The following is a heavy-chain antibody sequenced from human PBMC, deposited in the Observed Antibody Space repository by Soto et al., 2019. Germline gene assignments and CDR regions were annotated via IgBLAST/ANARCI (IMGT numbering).Heavy chain of an antibody. CDR1: GFTFSGYA. D-gene: IGHD3-10*01. CDR2: ISGGGDAT. J-gene: IGHJ2*01. V-gene: IGHV3-23*01. Sequence: EVQLLDSGGGLVQPGGSLRLSCAASGFTFSGYALTWVRQAPGKGLEWVSAISGGGDATFYADSVKGRFTIYRDNSKNTLYLQMNPLRAEDTAVYYCARKVSGSTGRPDLWYFDLWGRGTLVTVSS. CDR3: ARKVSGSTGRPDLWYFDL.